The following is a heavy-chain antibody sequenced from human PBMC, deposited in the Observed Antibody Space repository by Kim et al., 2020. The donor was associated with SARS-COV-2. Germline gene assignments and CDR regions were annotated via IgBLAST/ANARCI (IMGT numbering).Heavy chain of an antibody. V-gene: IGHV3-23*01. CDR1: GFTFSNYA. CDR3: AKRYVSGGGHFDY. J-gene: IGHJ4*02. D-gene: IGHD6-19*01. CDR2: ISSGYST. Sequence: GGSLRLSCATSGFTFSNYAMSWIRQAPGKGLEWVSSISSGYSTHYADSVKDRFTISRDNSKNTLYLDINSLRAEDTAVYYCAKRYVSGGGHFDYWGQGTLVTVSS.